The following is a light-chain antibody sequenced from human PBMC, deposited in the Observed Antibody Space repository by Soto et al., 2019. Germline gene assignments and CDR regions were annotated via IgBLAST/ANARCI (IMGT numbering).Light chain of an antibody. Sequence: DLQMTQSPSSLSASVGDRVTITCRASQSISSYLNWYQQKPGKAPKLLIYAASSLQSGVPSRFGGSGSGTDFTLPISSLQPEDFATYYCQQSYRAFGPGTKVDIK. CDR3: QQSYRA. CDR1: QSISSY. V-gene: IGKV1-39*01. CDR2: AAS. J-gene: IGKJ3*01.